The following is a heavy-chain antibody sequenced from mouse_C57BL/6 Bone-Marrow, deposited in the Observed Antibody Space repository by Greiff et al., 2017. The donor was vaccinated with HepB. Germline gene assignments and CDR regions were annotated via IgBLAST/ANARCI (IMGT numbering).Heavy chain of an antibody. J-gene: IGHJ1*03. CDR1: GYTFTSYW. D-gene: IGHD2-3*01. CDR2: IHPNSGST. Sequence: VQLQQPGAELVKPGASVKLSCKASGYTFTSYWMHWVKQRPGQGLEWIGMIHPNSGSTNYNEKFKSKATLTVDKSSSTAYMQLSSLTSEDSAVYYCVRYYDGYYWWYFDVWGTGTTVTVSS. V-gene: IGHV1-64*01. CDR3: VRYYDGYYWWYFDV.